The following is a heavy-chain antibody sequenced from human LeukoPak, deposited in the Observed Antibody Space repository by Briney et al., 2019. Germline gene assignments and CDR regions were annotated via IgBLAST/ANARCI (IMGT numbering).Heavy chain of an antibody. V-gene: IGHV4-4*07. Sequence: SETLSLTCTVSGGSISNYCWSWIRQSAGKGLEIGRIYITGSTNYNPSLKSRVSMSLDTSKNQLSLKLSSVTAADTAVYYCARVHYYDNSGYWFFDYWGQGTLVTVSS. CDR1: GGSISNYC. J-gene: IGHJ4*02. D-gene: IGHD3-22*01. CDR2: IYITGST. CDR3: ARVHYYDNSGYWFFDY.